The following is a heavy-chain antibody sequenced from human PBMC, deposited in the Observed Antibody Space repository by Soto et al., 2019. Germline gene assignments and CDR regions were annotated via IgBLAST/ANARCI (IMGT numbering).Heavy chain of an antibody. CDR1: GVSFNNNG. D-gene: IGHD3-10*01. Sequence: QVQLVQSGAEVKKPGSSVKVSCKTSGVSFNNNGIGWVRQAPGHGLEWMGGVSPPSRTSNYARKFQGRISITAYASTGTDNMELSSLTSEDTAQYYCARVLYYGSGSYAPYGMDVWGQGTTVTVSS. CDR3: ARVLYYGSGSYAPYGMDV. V-gene: IGHV1-69*01. CDR2: VSPPSRTS. J-gene: IGHJ6*02.